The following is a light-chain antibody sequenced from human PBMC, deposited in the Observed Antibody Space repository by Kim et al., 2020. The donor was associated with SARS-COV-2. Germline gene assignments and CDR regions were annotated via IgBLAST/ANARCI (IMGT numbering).Light chain of an antibody. J-gene: IGLJ3*02. CDR3: CSYAGDYTWV. Sequence: GQSVTTPCTGTSSYVGDYNYVSGYQQHPDKAPKLMIYDVTKRPSGVPERFSGSKSGSTASLTISGLQTEDEADYFCCSYAGDYTWVFGGGTKLTVL. CDR2: DVT. CDR1: SSYVGDYNY. V-gene: IGLV2-11*03.